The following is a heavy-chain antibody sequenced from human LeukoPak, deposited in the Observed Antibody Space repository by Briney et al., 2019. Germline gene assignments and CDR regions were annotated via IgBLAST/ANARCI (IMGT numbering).Heavy chain of an antibody. CDR3: ARDNQQWLVRGTPSTFDY. D-gene: IGHD6-19*01. CDR1: GFTFSTYS. Sequence: PGGSLRLSCAASGFTFSTYSMKWVRQAPGKGLECVSYISYSSSPIYYADSVKGRFTISRDNSKNTLYLQMNSLRAEDTAVYYCARDNQQWLVRGTPSTFDYWGQGTLVTVSS. V-gene: IGHV3-48*01. J-gene: IGHJ4*02. CDR2: ISYSSSPI.